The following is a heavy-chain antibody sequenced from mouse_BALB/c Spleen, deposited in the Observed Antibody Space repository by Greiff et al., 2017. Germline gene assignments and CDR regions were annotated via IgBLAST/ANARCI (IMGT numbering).Heavy chain of an antibody. J-gene: IGHJ4*01. CDR3: ARGLLWLYYYAMDY. V-gene: IGHV5-6-5*01. CDR1: GFTFSSYA. Sequence: EVQGVESGGGLVKPGGSLKLSCAASGFTFSSYAMSWVRQTPEKRLEWVASISSGGSTYYPDSVKGRFTISRDNARNILYLQMSSLRSEDTAMYYCARGLLWLYYYAMDYWGQGTSVTVSS. CDR2: ISSGGST. D-gene: IGHD2-10*01.